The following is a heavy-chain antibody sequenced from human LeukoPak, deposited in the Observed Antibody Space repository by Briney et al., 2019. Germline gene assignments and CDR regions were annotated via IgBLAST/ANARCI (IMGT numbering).Heavy chain of an antibody. CDR3: AKEPPPVIAGSSNCFDP. D-gene: IGHD2/OR15-2a*01. Sequence: GGSLRLSCAASGSTFSSYAMSWVRQAPGKGLEWVSAISGSGGSTYYADSVKGRFTISRDNSKNTLYLQMNSLRAEDTAVYYCAKEPPPVIAGSSNCFDPWGQGTLVTVSS. J-gene: IGHJ5*02. V-gene: IGHV3-23*01. CDR1: GSTFSSYA. CDR2: ISGSGGST.